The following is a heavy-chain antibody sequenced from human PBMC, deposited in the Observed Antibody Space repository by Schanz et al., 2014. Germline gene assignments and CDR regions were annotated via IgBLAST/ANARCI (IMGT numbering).Heavy chain of an antibody. D-gene: IGHD3-9*01. CDR1: GYTFTNYY. V-gene: IGHV1-46*01. Sequence: QVHLFPSGAEVKKPGASVKLSCKASGYTFTNYYIHWVRQAPGQGLEWMGRIYLSDGSTRYAQKFQGRVTVTSDTSTTTVYMYLSSLICEDTAVYYWAFDRDDAYDIWGQGTTVTVAS. CDR2: IYLSDGST. CDR3: AFDRDDAYDI. J-gene: IGHJ3*02.